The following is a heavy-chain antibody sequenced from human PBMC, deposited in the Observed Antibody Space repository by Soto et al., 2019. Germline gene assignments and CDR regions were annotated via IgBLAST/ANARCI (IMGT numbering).Heavy chain of an antibody. J-gene: IGHJ5*02. V-gene: IGHV4-31*03. CDR2: IYYSRST. D-gene: IGHD3-10*01. Sequence: PSETLSLTCTFSGGSISSGGYYWSWIRKHPGKGLEWIGYIYYSRSTYYNPSLKSRVTISVDTSKNQFSLKLSSVTAADTAVYYCASGSGSYYSWFDPWGQGTLVTVSS. CDR1: GGSISSGGYY. CDR3: ASGSGSYYSWFDP.